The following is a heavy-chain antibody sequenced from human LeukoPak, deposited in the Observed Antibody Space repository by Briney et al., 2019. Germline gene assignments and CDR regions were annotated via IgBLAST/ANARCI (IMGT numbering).Heavy chain of an antibody. J-gene: IGHJ4*02. CDR3: ARRTYGSGSYYFDY. CDR2: INHSGST. Sequence: PSETLSLTCAVYGGSFSGYYWSWIRQPPGKGLEWIGEINHSGSTNYNPSLKSRVTISVDTSKNQFSLKLSSVTAADTAVYYCARRTYGSGSYYFDYWGQGTLVTVSS. D-gene: IGHD3-10*01. V-gene: IGHV4-34*01. CDR1: GGSFSGYY.